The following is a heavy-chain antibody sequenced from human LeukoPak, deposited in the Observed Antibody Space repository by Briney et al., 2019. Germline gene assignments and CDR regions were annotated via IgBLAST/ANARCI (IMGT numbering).Heavy chain of an antibody. Sequence: GGSLRLSCAASGFTFSSYWMSWVRQAPGKGLEWVANIKQDGSEKYYVDSVKGRFTISRDNAKNSLYLQMNSLRAEDTAVYYYARYIVGATYNRFDPWGQGTLVTVSS. J-gene: IGHJ5*02. V-gene: IGHV3-7*01. CDR1: GFTFSSYW. D-gene: IGHD1-26*01. CDR3: ARYIVGATYNRFDP. CDR2: IKQDGSEK.